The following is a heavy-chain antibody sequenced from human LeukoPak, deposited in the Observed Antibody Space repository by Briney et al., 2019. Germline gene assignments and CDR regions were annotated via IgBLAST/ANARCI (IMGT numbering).Heavy chain of an antibody. J-gene: IGHJ3*02. CDR3: ARGDYLDGFDI. CDR1: GDSVSSGGYY. CDR2: IYPSGTT. Sequence: SETLSLTCSVSGDSVSSGGYYWNWIRQPAGKGLEWVGRIYPSGTTNSNPSLKSRATISVDTSKNQFSVNLSSVTAADSAVYYCARGDYLDGFDIWGHGTMVTVSS. D-gene: IGHD4-11*01. V-gene: IGHV4-61*02.